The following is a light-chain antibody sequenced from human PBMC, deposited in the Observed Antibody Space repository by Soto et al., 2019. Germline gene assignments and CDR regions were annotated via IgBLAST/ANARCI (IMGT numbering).Light chain of an antibody. J-gene: IGLJ3*02. CDR1: SSDVGTYDL. CDR3: CSFAGSNSWV. V-gene: IGLV2-23*01. CDR2: EAT. Sequence: QSVLTQPPSASGSPGQSITISCTGTSSDVGTYDLVSWYQHHPGAAPKLIIYEATRRPSGISNRFSGSKSGNTASLTISGLQAEDEADYYCCSFAGSNSWVFGGGTKLTVL.